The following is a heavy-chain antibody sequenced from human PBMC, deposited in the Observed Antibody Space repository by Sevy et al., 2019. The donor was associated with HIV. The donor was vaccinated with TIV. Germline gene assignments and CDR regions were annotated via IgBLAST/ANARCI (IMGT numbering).Heavy chain of an antibody. CDR2: IYYSGST. V-gene: IGHV4-59*13. CDR1: GGSISSYY. J-gene: IGHJ4*02. CDR3: ARDTTPLWLGDILTGYYDAGFDY. Sequence: SETLSLTCTVSGGSISSYYWSRIRQPPGKGLEWIGYIYYSGSTNYNPSLKSRVTISVDTSKNQFSLKLSSVTAADTAVYYCARDTTPLWLGDILTGYYDAGFDYWGQGTLVTVSS. D-gene: IGHD3-9*01.